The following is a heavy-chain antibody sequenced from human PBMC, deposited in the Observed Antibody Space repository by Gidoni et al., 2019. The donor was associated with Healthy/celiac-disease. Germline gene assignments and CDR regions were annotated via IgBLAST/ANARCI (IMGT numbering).Heavy chain of an antibody. CDR2: IIPILGIA. CDR3: ARAPVAVAGMGLYYGMDV. J-gene: IGHJ6*02. Sequence: QVQLVQSGAEVKKPGSSVKVSCKASGGTFSSYAISWVRQAPGQGLEWMGRIIPILGIANYAQKFQGRVTITADKSTSTAYMELSSLRSEDTAVYYCARAPVAVAGMGLYYGMDVWGQGTTVTVSS. V-gene: IGHV1-69*04. CDR1: GGTFSSYA. D-gene: IGHD6-19*01.